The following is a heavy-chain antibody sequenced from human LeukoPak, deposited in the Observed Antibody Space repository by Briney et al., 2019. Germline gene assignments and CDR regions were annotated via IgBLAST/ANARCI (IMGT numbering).Heavy chain of an antibody. CDR1: GGSISSSSYY. J-gene: IGHJ5*02. CDR2: IYHSGST. D-gene: IGHD6-19*01. Sequence: SETLSLTCTVSGGSISSSSYYWGWLRQPPGKGLEWIGSIYHSGSTYYNPSLKSRVTISVDTSKNQFSLKLSSVTAADTAVYYCAREAVAGTGENEEGWFDPWGQGTLVTVSS. V-gene: IGHV4-39*07. CDR3: AREAVAGTGENEEGWFDP.